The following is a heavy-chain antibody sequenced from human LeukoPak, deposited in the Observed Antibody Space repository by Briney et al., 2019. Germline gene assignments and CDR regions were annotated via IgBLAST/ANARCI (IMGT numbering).Heavy chain of an antibody. J-gene: IGHJ3*02. V-gene: IGHV4-30-2*01. CDR2: IYHSGST. CDR1: GGSISSGGYY. Sequence: SQTLSLTCTVSGGSISSGGYYWSWIRQPPGKGLEWIGYIYHSGSTYYNPSLKSRVTISVDRSKNQFSLKLSSVTAADTAVYYCARDDPYYYDSSGYYPGAFDIWGQGTMVTVSS. CDR3: ARDDPYYYDSSGYYPGAFDI. D-gene: IGHD3-22*01.